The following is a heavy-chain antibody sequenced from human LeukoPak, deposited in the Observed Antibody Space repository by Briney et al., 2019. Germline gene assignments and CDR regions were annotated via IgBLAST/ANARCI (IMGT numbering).Heavy chain of an antibody. CDR1: GFTFSSYA. Sequence: PGGSLRLSCAASGFTFSSYAMSWVRQAPGKGLEWVSAISGSGGSTYYADSVKGRFTISRDNSKNTLYLQMNSLRAEDTAVYYCAKVSYSYGLNKTDAFDIWGQGTMVTVSS. CDR3: AKVSYSYGLNKTDAFDI. J-gene: IGHJ3*02. V-gene: IGHV3-23*01. D-gene: IGHD5-18*01. CDR2: ISGSGGST.